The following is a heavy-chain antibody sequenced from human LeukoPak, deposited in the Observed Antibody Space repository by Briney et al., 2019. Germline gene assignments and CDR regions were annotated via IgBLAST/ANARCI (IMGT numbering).Heavy chain of an antibody. CDR3: ARDQVVTAIKRGGALDY. D-gene: IGHD2-21*02. J-gene: IGHJ4*02. Sequence: SETLSLTFIVSGDSISNYYWSWIRQPAGKALEWIGRIYSTESTTYNPSLKSRVTMSIDTSKNQFSLKLSSVTAADTAVYYCARDQVVTAIKRGGALDYWGQGTLVTVSS. CDR2: IYSTEST. CDR1: GDSISNYY. V-gene: IGHV4-4*07.